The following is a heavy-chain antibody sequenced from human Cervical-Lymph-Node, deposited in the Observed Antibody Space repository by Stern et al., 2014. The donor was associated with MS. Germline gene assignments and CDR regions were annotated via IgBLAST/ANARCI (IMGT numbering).Heavy chain of an antibody. V-gene: IGHV3-21*01. CDR1: GFTFSSYS. Sequence: EVQLVESGGGLVKPGACLWLSCAASGFTFSSYSMNWVRQAPGKGLEWVSSVSSSSREIYYSDSVKGRFTISRDNAKTSLSLHMNSLRAEDTAVYYCVRGGEWELVHENFDYWGQGALVTVSS. CDR3: VRGGEWELVHENFDY. J-gene: IGHJ4*02. CDR2: VSSSSREI. D-gene: IGHD1-26*01.